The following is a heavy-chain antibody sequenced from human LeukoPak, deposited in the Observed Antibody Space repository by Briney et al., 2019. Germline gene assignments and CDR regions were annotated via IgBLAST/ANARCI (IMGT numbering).Heavy chain of an antibody. CDR1: GASLNDYY. Sequence: SETLSLTCTVSGASLNDYYWSWIRQPPGKALEWIGFIHSSGSANSNPSLTSRVTISIDTSKNQFSLNLRSLTAADTAVYFCASGAADGYNFGFDYWGQGTLAAVSS. V-gene: IGHV4-59*12. CDR3: ASGAADGYNFGFDY. CDR2: IHSSGSA. D-gene: IGHD5-24*01. J-gene: IGHJ4*02.